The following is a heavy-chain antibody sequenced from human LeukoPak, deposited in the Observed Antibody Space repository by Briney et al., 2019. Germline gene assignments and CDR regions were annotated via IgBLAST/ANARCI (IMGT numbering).Heavy chain of an antibody. CDR2: IYTSGST. J-gene: IGHJ6*03. Sequence: PETLSLTCTVSGGSISSYYWSWIRQPPGKGLEWIGYIYTSGSTNYNPSLKSRVTISVDTSKNQFSLKLSSVTAADTAVYYCARHYYMDVWGKGTTVTVSS. V-gene: IGHV4-4*09. CDR1: GGSISSYY. CDR3: ARHYYMDV.